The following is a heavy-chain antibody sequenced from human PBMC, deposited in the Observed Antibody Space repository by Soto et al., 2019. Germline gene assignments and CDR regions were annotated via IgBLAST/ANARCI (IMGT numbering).Heavy chain of an antibody. Sequence: PSETLSLTCTISGGSIGSGDYYWSWIRQPPGKGLEWIGYIYYSGSTYYNPSLKSRVTISVDTSKNQFSLKLSSVTAADTAVYYCARLNGYCISTNCHGYYGMDVWGQGTTVTVSS. CDR2: IYYSGST. CDR3: ARLNGYCISTNCHGYYGMDV. J-gene: IGHJ6*02. CDR1: GGSIGSGDYY. V-gene: IGHV4-30-4*01. D-gene: IGHD2-2*03.